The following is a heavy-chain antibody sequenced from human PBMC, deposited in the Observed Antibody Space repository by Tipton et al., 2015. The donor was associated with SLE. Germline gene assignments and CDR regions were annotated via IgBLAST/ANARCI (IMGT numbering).Heavy chain of an antibody. CDR3: AASIVAVGAFDI. D-gene: IGHD2-15*01. CDR2: IYHSGST. V-gene: IGHV4-39*07. CDR1: GGSISSHY. J-gene: IGHJ3*02. Sequence: TLSLTCTVSGGSISSHYWGWIRQPPGKGLEWIGSIYHSGSTYYNPSLKSRVTISVDTSKNQFSLKLSSVTAADTAVYYCAASIVAVGAFDIWGQGTMVTVPS.